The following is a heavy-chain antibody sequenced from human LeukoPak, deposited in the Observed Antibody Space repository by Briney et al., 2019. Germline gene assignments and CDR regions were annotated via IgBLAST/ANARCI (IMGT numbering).Heavy chain of an antibody. Sequence: GGSLRLSCAASGFTFSSYWMSWVRQAPGKGLEWVANINQDGSEKYHVDSVKGRFTISRDNAKNSLYLQMNSLRAEDTAVYYCARDQHSSGYYYWYYFDYWGQGTLVTVSS. V-gene: IGHV3-7*01. CDR3: ARDQHSSGYYYWYYFDY. CDR2: INQDGSEK. CDR1: GFTFSSYW. J-gene: IGHJ4*02. D-gene: IGHD3-22*01.